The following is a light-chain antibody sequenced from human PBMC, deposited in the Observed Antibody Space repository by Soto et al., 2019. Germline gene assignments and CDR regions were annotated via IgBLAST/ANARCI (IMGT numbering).Light chain of an antibody. J-gene: IGLJ1*01. V-gene: IGLV2-8*01. Sequence: QSVLTQPPSASGSPGQSVTIPCTGTSSDVGGYDYVSWYQQHPGKAPKLLIYEVTKRPAGVPDRFSGSKSGNTASLTVSGLQAEDEADYFCSSDAGNYNYVFGTGTKVTVL. CDR1: SSDVGGYDY. CDR3: SSDAGNYNYV. CDR2: EVT.